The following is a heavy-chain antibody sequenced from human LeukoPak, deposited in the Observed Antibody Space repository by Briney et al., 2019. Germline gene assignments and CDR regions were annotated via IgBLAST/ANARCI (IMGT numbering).Heavy chain of an antibody. CDR1: GFTFSGYN. CDR3: ARADYDYVWGSYRQYYFDY. Sequence: GGSLRLSCAASGFTFSGYNMNWVRQAPGRGLEWVSDISGNSDTINYADSVKGRFTVSRDNANNSLSLQMNRLRAGDTAVYYCARADYDYVWGSYRQYYFDYWGQGTLVTVSS. J-gene: IGHJ4*02. V-gene: IGHV3-48*01. D-gene: IGHD3-16*02. CDR2: ISGNSDTI.